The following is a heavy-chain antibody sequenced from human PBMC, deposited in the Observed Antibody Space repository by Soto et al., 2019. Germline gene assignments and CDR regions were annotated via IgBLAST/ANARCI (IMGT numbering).Heavy chain of an antibody. Sequence: SETLSLTCTVSGGSVSSGSYYWSWIRQPPGKGLEWIGYIYYSGSTNYNPSLKSRVTISVDTSKNQFSLKLSSVTAADTAVYYCARTYYYDSSGYSWLFDYWGQGTLVTVSS. CDR2: IYYSGST. D-gene: IGHD3-22*01. CDR3: ARTYYYDSSGYSWLFDY. V-gene: IGHV4-61*01. J-gene: IGHJ4*02. CDR1: GGSVSSGSYY.